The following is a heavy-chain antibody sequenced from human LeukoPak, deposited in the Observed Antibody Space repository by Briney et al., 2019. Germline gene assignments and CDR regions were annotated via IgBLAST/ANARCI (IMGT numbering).Heavy chain of an antibody. D-gene: IGHD3-22*01. V-gene: IGHV1-46*01. CDR2: INPSGGST. CDR1: GYTFTSYY. J-gene: IGHJ3*02. Sequence: ASVKVSCKASGYTFTSYYMHWVRQAPGQGLEWMGIINPSGGSTSYAQKFQGRVTMTRDMSTSTVYMELSSLRSEDTAVYYCARTEYYYDSSGYYGYAFDIWSQGTMVTVSS. CDR3: ARTEYYYDSSGYYGYAFDI.